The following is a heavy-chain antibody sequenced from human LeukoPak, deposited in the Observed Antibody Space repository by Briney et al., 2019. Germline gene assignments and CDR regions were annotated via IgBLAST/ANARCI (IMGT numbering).Heavy chain of an antibody. CDR2: ISGSGGST. CDR1: GFTFDDYG. D-gene: IGHD2-15*01. J-gene: IGHJ4*02. Sequence: GGSLRLSCAASGFTFDDYGMSWVRQAPGKGLEWVSAISGSGGSTYYADSVKGRFTISRDNSKNTLYLQMNSLRAEDTAVYYCAKGSGGIFDYWGQGTLVTVSS. CDR3: AKGSGGIFDY. V-gene: IGHV3-23*01.